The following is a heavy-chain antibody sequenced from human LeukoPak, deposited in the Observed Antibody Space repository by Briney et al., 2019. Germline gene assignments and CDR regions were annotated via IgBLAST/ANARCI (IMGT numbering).Heavy chain of an antibody. V-gene: IGHV3-48*02. CDR2: ISSSSITT. CDR3: ARGGAARPDY. Sequence: GGSLRLSCVGSGFTFSNYGMNWVCQASGRGLEWVSYISSSSITTSYADSVKGRFTISRDNAKNSPYLQINSLRDEDTAVYYCARGGAARPDYWGQGTLVTVSS. CDR1: GFTFSNYG. J-gene: IGHJ4*02. D-gene: IGHD6-6*01.